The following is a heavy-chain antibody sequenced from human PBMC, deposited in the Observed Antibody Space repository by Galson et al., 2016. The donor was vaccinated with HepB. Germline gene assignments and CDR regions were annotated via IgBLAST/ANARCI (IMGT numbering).Heavy chain of an antibody. CDR2: ISGSSRSYT. Sequence: SLRLSCAASGFTFSEFYMTWIRQAPGKGLEWLSYISGSSRSYTDYADSVKGRFTISRDNAKDSLYLQMNSLRAEDTAVYYCARTRSITMVYGMDVWGQGTTVTVSS. D-gene: IGHD3-10*01. CDR3: ARTRSITMVYGMDV. V-gene: IGHV3-11*06. J-gene: IGHJ6*02. CDR1: GFTFSEFY.